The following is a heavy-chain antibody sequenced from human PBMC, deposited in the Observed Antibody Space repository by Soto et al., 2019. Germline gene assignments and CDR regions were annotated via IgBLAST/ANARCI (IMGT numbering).Heavy chain of an antibody. CDR2: ISCSGGST. D-gene: IGHD6-13*01. V-gene: IGHV3-23*01. Sequence: GSLILSSPSSQFAFSSYAIIWVRKAPGKGLEWVSAISCSGGSTYYADSVKGRFTISRENSKNTLYLQMNSLRAEDTAVYYCAKLAAAGTAFDIWGQGTMVTVSS. CDR1: QFAFSSYA. CDR3: AKLAAAGTAFDI. J-gene: IGHJ3*02.